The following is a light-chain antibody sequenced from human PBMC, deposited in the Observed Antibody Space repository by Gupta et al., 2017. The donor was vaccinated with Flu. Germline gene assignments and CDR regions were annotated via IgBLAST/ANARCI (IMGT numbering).Light chain of an antibody. CDR1: SSNIGSNS. J-gene: IGLJ2*01. CDR2: SNN. Sequence: QSVLTQPPSASGTPGQRVTISSSGSSSNIGSNSVNWYQQLPRTAPRLLIYSNNRRPSGVPDRFSGSKSGTSASLAISGLQSEDEADYYCAALDDSLNGPVFGGGTKVTVL. V-gene: IGLV1-44*01. CDR3: AALDDSLNGPV.